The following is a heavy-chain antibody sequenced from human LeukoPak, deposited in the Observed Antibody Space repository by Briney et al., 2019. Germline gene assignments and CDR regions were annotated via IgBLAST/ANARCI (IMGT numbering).Heavy chain of an antibody. J-gene: IGHJ4*02. V-gene: IGHV3-7*01. CDR3: ASACGGDCYPSTDTFDY. Sequence: AGGSLRLSCAASGLTFSSYWMSWVRQAPGKGLEWVANIKQDGSEKYYVDSVKGRFTISRDNAKNSLYLQMNSLRAEDTAVYYCASACGGDCYPSTDTFDYWGQGTLVTVSS. D-gene: IGHD2-21*02. CDR2: IKQDGSEK. CDR1: GLTFSSYW.